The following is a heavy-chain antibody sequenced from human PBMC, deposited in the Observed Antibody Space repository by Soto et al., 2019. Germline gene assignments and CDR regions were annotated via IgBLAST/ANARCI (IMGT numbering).Heavy chain of an antibody. CDR2: ISYDGSNK. CDR3: YGEMATIDY. J-gene: IGHJ4*02. V-gene: IGHV3-30*03. D-gene: IGHD5-12*01. CDR1: GFPFSSYG. Sequence: QVQLVESGGGVVQPGRSLRLSCAASGFPFSSYGMHWVRQAPGKGLEWVAVISYDGSNKYYADSVKGRFTISRDNSKNTLYLQMNSLRAEDTAVYYCYGEMATIDYWGQGTLVTVSS.